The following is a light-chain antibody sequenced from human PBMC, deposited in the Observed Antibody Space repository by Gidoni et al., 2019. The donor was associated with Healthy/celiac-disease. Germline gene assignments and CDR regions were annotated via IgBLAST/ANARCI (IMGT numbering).Light chain of an antibody. CDR2: EVS. CDR3: SSYTSSSTLDVV. J-gene: IGLJ2*01. Sequence: QSALTQPASVSGSPGPSNTISCTGTSSDVGGYNYVSWYQQHPGKAPKLMIYEVSNRPSGGSNRFSGSKSGNTASLTISGLQAEDEADYYCSSYTSSSTLDVVFGGGTKLTV. V-gene: IGLV2-14*01. CDR1: SSDVGGYNY.